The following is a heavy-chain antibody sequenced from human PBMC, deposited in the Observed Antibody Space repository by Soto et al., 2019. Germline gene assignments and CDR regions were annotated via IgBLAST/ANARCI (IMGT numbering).Heavy chain of an antibody. CDR3: ARDKDGLLWFGELPPFWDY. CDR2: ISSSGSTI. D-gene: IGHD3-10*01. CDR1: GFTFSDYY. Sequence: PGGSLRLSCAASGFTFSDYYMSWIRQAPGKGLEWVSYISSSGSTIYYADSVKGRFTISRDNAKNSLYLQMNSLRAEDTAVYYCARDKDGLLWFGELPPFWDYWGQGTLVTVSS. J-gene: IGHJ4*02. V-gene: IGHV3-11*01.